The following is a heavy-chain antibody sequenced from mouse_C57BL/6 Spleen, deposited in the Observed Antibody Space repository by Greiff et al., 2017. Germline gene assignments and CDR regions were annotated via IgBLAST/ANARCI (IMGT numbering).Heavy chain of an antibody. J-gene: IGHJ3*01. CDR1: GYTFTSYG. CDR2: IYPRSGNT. Sequence: VMLVESGAELARPGASVKLSCKASGYTFTSYGISWVKQRTGQGLEWIGEIYPRSGNTYYNEKFKGKATLTADKSSSTAYMELRSLTSEDSAVYFCARYYYDYDAWFAYWGQGTLVTVSA. V-gene: IGHV1-81*01. CDR3: ARYYYDYDAWFAY. D-gene: IGHD2-4*01.